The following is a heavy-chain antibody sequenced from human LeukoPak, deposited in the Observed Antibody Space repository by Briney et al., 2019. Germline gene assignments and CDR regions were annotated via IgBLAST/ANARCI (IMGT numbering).Heavy chain of an antibody. J-gene: IGHJ5*02. Sequence: ASVKVSCKASGYTFTNYYIHWVRQAPGQGLECMGIINPSGGSTSYAQKFQGRVTMTRDMSTSTVYMELSSLRSDDTAVYYCARDLCSGGSCYGHWFDPWGQGTLVTVSS. D-gene: IGHD2-15*01. V-gene: IGHV1-46*01. CDR1: GYTFTNYY. CDR3: ARDLCSGGSCYGHWFDP. CDR2: INPSGGST.